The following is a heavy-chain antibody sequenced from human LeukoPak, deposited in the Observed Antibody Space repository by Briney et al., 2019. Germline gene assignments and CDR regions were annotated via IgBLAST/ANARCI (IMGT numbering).Heavy chain of an antibody. D-gene: IGHD1-26*01. CDR1: GGSISSSNYY. V-gene: IGHV4-39*07. J-gene: IGHJ4*02. Sequence: SEALSLTCAVSGGSISSSNYYWGWIRQPPGQGLEWIGSIYYSGNTYYNPSLKSRVTISVDTSKNQFSLELSSVTAADTAVYYCARAAYSGSYHSDYWGQGTLVTVSS. CDR3: ARAAYSGSYHSDY. CDR2: IYYSGNT.